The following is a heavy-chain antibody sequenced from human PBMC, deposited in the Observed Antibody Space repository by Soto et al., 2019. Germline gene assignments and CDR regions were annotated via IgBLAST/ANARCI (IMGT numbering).Heavy chain of an antibody. D-gene: IGHD6-13*01. CDR2: IIPIFGTA. CDR3: ARVPHIAAAGFYYYYYGMDV. J-gene: IGHJ6*02. Sequence: GASVKVSCKASGGTFSSYSISWVRQAPGQGLEWMGGIIPIFGTANYAQKFQGRVTITADESTSAAYMELSSLRSEDTAVYYCARVPHIAAAGFYYYYYGMDVWGQGTTVTVSS. CDR1: GGTFSSYS. V-gene: IGHV1-69*13.